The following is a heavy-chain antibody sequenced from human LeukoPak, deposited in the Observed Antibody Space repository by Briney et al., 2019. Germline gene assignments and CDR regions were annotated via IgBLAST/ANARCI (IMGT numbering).Heavy chain of an antibody. CDR1: GFTFSDYY. V-gene: IGHV3-11*04. J-gene: IGHJ5*02. CDR2: ISSSGSTI. CDR3: ASQRRITMVRGVILP. Sequence: PGGSLRLSCAASGFTFSDYYMSWIRQAPGKGLEWVSYISSSGSTIYYADSVKGRFTISRDNAKNSLYLQMNSLRAEDTAVYYCASQRRITMVRGVILPWGQGTLVTVSS. D-gene: IGHD3-10*01.